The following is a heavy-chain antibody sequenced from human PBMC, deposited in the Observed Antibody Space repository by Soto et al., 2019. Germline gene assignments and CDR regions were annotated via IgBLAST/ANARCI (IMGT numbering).Heavy chain of an antibody. CDR3: AKWEVFVTGHLATQSSLDS. D-gene: IGHD3-9*01. CDR2: VDGSGAAP. J-gene: IGHJ4*02. V-gene: IGHV3-23*01. CDR1: GFTFINHS. Sequence: GSLRLSFATSGFTFINHSMTLVRQAPGKAPQWVATVDGSGAAPFYAESVKGRFTISRDNSKNTLYLQMNSLRAEDTAVYFCAKWEVFVTGHLATQSSLDSWGQGTLVTVSS.